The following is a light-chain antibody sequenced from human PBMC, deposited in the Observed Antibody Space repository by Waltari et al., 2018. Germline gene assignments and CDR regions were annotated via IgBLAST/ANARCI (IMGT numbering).Light chain of an antibody. J-gene: IGKJ2*01. V-gene: IGKV3-20*01. Sequence: EVVLTQSPDTLSLSPGERATLSWRASQSLTKRYLAWYQQKPGRAPRLLIYGASSRAAGIPDRFSGSGSGTDFTLTISRLEPEDFAVYYCQQYGSSVLYTFGQGTKLEIK. CDR3: QQYGSSVLYT. CDR2: GAS. CDR1: QSLTKRY.